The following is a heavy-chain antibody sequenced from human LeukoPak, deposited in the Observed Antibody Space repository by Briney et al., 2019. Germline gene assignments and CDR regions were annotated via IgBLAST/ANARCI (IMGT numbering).Heavy chain of an antibody. D-gene: IGHD3-10*01. CDR2: ISSGGTYE. Sequence: GKSLRLSCAASGFTFSNYAMHWVRQAPGKGLEWVSLISSGGTYEYYADSVEGRFTISRDNSKNTLYLQLNSLRAEDTAVYYCARDSSYYYDSGSSGPHYFDNWGQGTLVTVSS. CDR3: ARDSSYYYDSGSSGPHYFDN. CDR1: GFTFSNYA. V-gene: IGHV3-30*01. J-gene: IGHJ4*02.